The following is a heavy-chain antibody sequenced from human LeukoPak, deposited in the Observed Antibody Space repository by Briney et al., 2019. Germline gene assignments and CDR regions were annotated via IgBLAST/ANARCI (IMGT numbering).Heavy chain of an antibody. CDR1: GFTFSSYA. J-gene: IGHJ4*02. D-gene: IGHD5-18*01. CDR2: ISYDGSHK. CDR3: ARTRGYSYGFDY. V-gene: IGHV3-30-3*01. Sequence: GGSLRLSCAASGFTFSSYAMHWVRQAPGKGLEWVAVISYDGSHKYYADSVKGRFTISRDNSKNTLYLQMNSLRAEDTAVYYCARTRGYSYGFDYWGQGTLVTVSS.